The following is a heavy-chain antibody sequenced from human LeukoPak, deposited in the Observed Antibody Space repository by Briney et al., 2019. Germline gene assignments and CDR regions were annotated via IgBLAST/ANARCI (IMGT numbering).Heavy chain of an antibody. CDR1: GGSFSGYY. CDR3: ARAKYYDILTGYLGYYYYYMDV. J-gene: IGHJ6*03. Sequence: SETLSLTCAVYGGSFSGYYWSWIRQPPGKGLEWIGYIYYSGSTNYNPSLKSRVTISVDTSKNQFSLKLSSVTAADTAVYYCARAKYYDILTGYLGYYYYYMDVWGKGTTVTISS. CDR2: IYYSGST. D-gene: IGHD3-9*01. V-gene: IGHV4-59*01.